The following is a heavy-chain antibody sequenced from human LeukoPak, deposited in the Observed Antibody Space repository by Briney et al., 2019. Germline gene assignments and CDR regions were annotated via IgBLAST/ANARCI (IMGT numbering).Heavy chain of an antibody. Sequence: GGSLRLSCAASGFTFSNYAMNWVRQAPGKGLEWISVISGSGGSTYYADSVKGRFTISRDNAKNTLYLQMDSLRAEDTAVYYCARGHLYCGGDCFDYWGQGTLVTVSS. D-gene: IGHD2-21*01. CDR3: ARGHLYCGGDCFDY. CDR2: ISGSGGST. CDR1: GFTFSNYA. V-gene: IGHV3-23*01. J-gene: IGHJ4*02.